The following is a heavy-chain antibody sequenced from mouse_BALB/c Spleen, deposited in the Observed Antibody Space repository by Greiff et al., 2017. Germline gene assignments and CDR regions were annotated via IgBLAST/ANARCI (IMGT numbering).Heavy chain of an antibody. CDR1: GYAFSSYG. Sequence: VNLVESGAELVRPGSSVKISCKASGYAFSSYGMNWVKQRPGQGLEWIGQIYPGDGDTNYNGKFKGKATLTADKSSSTAYMQLNSLTSEDSAVYFCVRRAYFDEGGEGTSLTVSS. CDR2: IYPGDGDT. J-gene: IGHJ2*02. CDR3: VRRAYFDE. D-gene: IGHD3-3*01. V-gene: IGHV1-80*01.